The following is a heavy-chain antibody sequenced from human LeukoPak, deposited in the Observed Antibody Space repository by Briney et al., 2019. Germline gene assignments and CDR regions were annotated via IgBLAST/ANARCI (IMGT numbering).Heavy chain of an antibody. D-gene: IGHD4-17*01. J-gene: IGHJ4*02. CDR3: ARARPLYGDYHY. CDR1: GGSISSSSYY. V-gene: IGHV4-39*07. CDR2: IYYSGST. Sequence: SETLSLTCSVSGGSISSSSYYWGWIRQPPGKGLEYIGSIYYSGSTYYNPSLKSRVTISIDTSKNQFSLKLSSVTAADTAVYYCARARPLYGDYHYWGQGTLVTVSS.